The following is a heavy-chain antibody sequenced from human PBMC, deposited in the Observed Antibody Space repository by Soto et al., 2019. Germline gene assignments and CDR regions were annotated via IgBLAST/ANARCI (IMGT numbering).Heavy chain of an antibody. D-gene: IGHD1-1*01. CDR2: IGADNGDT. J-gene: IGHJ5*02. V-gene: IGHV1-18*01. Sequence: QVQLVQSGAEVKKPGASVKVSCKASGYTFSTYGFSWLRQAPGQGLEWMGWIGADNGDTNYAQNFQGRVTMTKDTSTTTSYMELRSLTSDDTAVYFCARDWKGAEGFDPWGQGTLVTVSS. CDR3: ARDWKGAEGFDP. CDR1: GYTFSTYG.